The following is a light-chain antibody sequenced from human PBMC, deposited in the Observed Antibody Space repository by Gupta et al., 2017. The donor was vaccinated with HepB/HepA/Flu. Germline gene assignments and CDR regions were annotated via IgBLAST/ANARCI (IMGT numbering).Light chain of an antibody. V-gene: IGLV3-1*01. J-gene: IGLJ2*01. CDR1: KLGGKY. Sequence: SFELTQPPSVSVSPGQTASIPCSGDKLGGKYASWYQQTPGQSPFLVIYQDDKRPSGIPARFSGAKSENTATLPISATQAVDEADYYCQAWDSSSTGFFGGGTKLTVL. CDR3: QAWDSSSTGF. CDR2: QDD.